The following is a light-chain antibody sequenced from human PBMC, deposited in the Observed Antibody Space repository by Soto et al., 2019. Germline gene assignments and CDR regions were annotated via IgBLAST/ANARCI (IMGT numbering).Light chain of an antibody. CDR2: GAS. CDR1: QSVSST. Sequence: EIVMTQSPATLSVSPRERATLSCRASQSVSSTLAWYQQTPGQAPRRLLYGASTRAAGIPTRFSGSGSGTEFTLTISSLKTEDFAVYDSKQYNNWCITFGKETKLEIK. J-gene: IGKJ2*01. V-gene: IGKV3-15*01. CDR3: KQYNNWCIT.